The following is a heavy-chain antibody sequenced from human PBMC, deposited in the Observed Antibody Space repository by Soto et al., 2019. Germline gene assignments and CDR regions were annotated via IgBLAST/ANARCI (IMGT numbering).Heavy chain of an antibody. Sequence: QVQLVESGGGVVQPGRSLRLSCAASGFTFSSYGMHWVRKAPGKGLEWVAVISYDGSNKYYADSVKGRFTISRDNSKNTLYLQMNSLRAEDTAVYYCAKAPRDSSGPLTNWGQGTLVTVSS. V-gene: IGHV3-30*18. CDR1: GFTFSSYG. CDR2: ISYDGSNK. CDR3: AKAPRDSSGPLTN. D-gene: IGHD6-19*01. J-gene: IGHJ4*02.